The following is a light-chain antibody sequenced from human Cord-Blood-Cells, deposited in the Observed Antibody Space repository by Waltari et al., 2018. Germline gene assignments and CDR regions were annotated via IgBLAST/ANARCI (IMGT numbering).Light chain of an antibody. CDR3: QQYNNWPLYS. Sequence: EIVMTQSPATLSVSPGERATLSCRASQIVSSNLAWYQQKPGQAPRLLIYGASTRATGIPARFSGSGSGTEFTLNISNLKSEDFAVYYCQQYNNWPLYSFGQGTKLEIK. V-gene: IGKV3-15*01. J-gene: IGKJ2*03. CDR1: QIVSSN. CDR2: GAS.